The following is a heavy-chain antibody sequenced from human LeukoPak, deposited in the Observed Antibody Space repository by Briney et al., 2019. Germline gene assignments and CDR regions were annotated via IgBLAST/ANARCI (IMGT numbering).Heavy chain of an antibody. V-gene: IGHV3-74*01. D-gene: IGHD6-19*01. J-gene: IGHJ4*02. CDR2: INSDESST. Sequence: GGSLRLSCVASGFSFSSYWMHWVRQAPGKGLVWVSRINSDESSTTYADSVKGRFTISRDNAKNTLYPQMNSLRAEDTAVYYCAGGRYSSVWYWGQGTLVTVSS. CDR1: GFSFSSYW. CDR3: AGGRYSSVWY.